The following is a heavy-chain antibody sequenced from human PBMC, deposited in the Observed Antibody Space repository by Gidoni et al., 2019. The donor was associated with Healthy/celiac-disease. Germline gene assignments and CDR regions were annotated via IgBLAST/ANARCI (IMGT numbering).Heavy chain of an antibody. V-gene: IGHV5-51*01. D-gene: IGHD2-2*01. Sequence: EVQLVQSGAEVKKPGESLKISCKGSGSSFTIYWIGWVRQMPGKGLEWMGIIYPGDSDTRYSPSFQGQVTISADKSISTAYRQWSSLKASDTAMYYCARRSYAGEPGGGAFDIWGQGTMVTVSS. CDR3: ARRSYAGEPGGGAFDI. CDR2: IYPGDSDT. CDR1: GSSFTIYW. J-gene: IGHJ3*02.